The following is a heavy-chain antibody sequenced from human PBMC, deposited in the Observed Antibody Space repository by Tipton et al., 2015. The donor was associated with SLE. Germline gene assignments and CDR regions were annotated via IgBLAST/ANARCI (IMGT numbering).Heavy chain of an antibody. CDR1: GGTFSSYT. CDR2: IIPILGIA. J-gene: IGHJ6*02. CDR3: AKGAGPAALNYDFSYYGMDV. V-gene: IGHV1-69*04. D-gene: IGHD3-10*01. Sequence: QSGAEVKKPGSSVKVSCKASGGTFSSYTISWVRQAPGQGLEWMGRIIPILGIANYAQKFQGRVTITADKSTSTAYMELSSLRSDDTAVYYCAKGAGPAALNYDFSYYGMDVWGQGTTVTVSS.